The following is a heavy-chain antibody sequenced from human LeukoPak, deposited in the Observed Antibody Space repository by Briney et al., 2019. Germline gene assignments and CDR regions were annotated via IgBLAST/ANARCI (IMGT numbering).Heavy chain of an antibody. V-gene: IGHV1-8*03. CDR1: GYTFTSYD. CDR3: ARDRYYYDSSGYVDY. CDR2: MNPNSGNT. Sequence: ASVKVSCKASGYTFTSYDINWVRQATGQGLEWMGWMNPNSGNTGYAQKFQCRVTITRNTSISTAYMEVRSLRSDDTAVYYCARDRYYYDSSGYVDYWGQGTLVTVSS. J-gene: IGHJ4*02. D-gene: IGHD3-22*01.